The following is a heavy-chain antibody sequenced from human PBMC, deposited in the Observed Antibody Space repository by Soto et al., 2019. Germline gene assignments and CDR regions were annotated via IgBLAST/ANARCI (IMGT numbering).Heavy chain of an antibody. V-gene: IGHV4-59*12. D-gene: IGHD1-26*01. J-gene: IGHJ4*02. CDR1: GGSISSYY. CDR3: ARDTRDGYYFEY. CDR2: IYQIGST. Sequence: PSETLSLTCTVSGGSISSYYWSWIRQPPGKGLDCIGHIYQIGSTLYNPSLESRVTISVDKSKNQFSLELSSVTAADTAVYYCARDTRDGYYFEYWGQGILVTVSS.